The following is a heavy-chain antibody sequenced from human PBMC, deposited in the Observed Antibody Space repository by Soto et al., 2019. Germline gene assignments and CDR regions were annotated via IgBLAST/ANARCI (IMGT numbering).Heavy chain of an antibody. CDR2: IIPILGIA. CDR3: ARGSDYSLTGYRNWYFER. CDR1: GGTFSSYT. D-gene: IGHD3-9*01. J-gene: IGHJ2*01. Sequence: QVQLVQSGAEVKKPGSSVKVSCKASGGTFSSYTISWVRQAPGQGLEWMGRIIPILGIANYAQKFQGRVTITADKSTTTSYMDLSSRRSEDTAVYYCARGSDYSLTGYRNWYFERWGRGTLDTVSS. V-gene: IGHV1-69*02.